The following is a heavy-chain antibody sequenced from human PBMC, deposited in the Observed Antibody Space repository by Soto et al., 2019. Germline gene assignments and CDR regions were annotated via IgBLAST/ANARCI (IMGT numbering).Heavy chain of an antibody. CDR3: AKERSIDFWRALDV. Sequence: EVHLVESGGGLVQPGRSLRLSCAASGFTFDDFAMHWVRQAAGKGLECVSGSSWHSASTGYADSGRGRFTISRDNAKNALYLQINSLAPEDTVMYYCAKERSIDFWRALDVWGNGTAVTPSS. CDR1: GFTFDDFA. D-gene: IGHD3-3*01. CDR2: SSWHSAST. J-gene: IGHJ6*04. V-gene: IGHV3-9*01.